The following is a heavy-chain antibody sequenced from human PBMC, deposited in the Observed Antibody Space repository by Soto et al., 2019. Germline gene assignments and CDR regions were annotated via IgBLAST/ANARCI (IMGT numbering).Heavy chain of an antibody. J-gene: IGHJ3*02. CDR2: INPNSGGT. V-gene: IGHV1-2*02. CDR1: GYTFTGYY. CDR3: ARGGSSGYYYADAFDI. D-gene: IGHD3-22*01. Sequence: ASVKVSCKASGYTFTGYYMHWVRQAPGQGLEWMGWINPNSGGTNYAQKFQGRVTMTRDTSISTAYMELSRLRSDGTAVYYCARGGSSGYYYADAFDIWGQGTMVTVSS.